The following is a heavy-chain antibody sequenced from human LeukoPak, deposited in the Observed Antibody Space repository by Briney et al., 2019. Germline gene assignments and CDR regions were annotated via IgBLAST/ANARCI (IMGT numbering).Heavy chain of an antibody. D-gene: IGHD6-19*01. CDR1: GFTFSSSA. V-gene: IGHV3-30*04. J-gene: IGHJ4*02. CDR2: ISYDGSKK. CDR3: ARSRSASTSGRYDYFDY. Sequence: GRSLRLSCAASGFTFSSSAMQWVRQAPGKGLEWVAVISYDGSKKYYADSVKGRFTISRDDSKNTLYLQMNSLRGEDTAVYYCARSRSASTSGRYDYFDYWGRGTLVTVSS.